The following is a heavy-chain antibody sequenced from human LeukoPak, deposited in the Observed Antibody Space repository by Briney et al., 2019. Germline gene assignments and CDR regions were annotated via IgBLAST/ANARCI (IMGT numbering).Heavy chain of an antibody. D-gene: IGHD2-2*01. CDR1: RFTFNNYA. Sequence: GGSLRLSCAASRFTFNNYAMNWVRQAPGKGLEWVSAISGSGGSTYYADSVKGRFTISRDNSKNTLYLQMNSLRAEDTAVYYCARRRCSSTSCSLDYWGQGTLVTVSS. J-gene: IGHJ4*02. V-gene: IGHV3-23*01. CDR3: ARRRCSSTSCSLDY. CDR2: ISGSGGST.